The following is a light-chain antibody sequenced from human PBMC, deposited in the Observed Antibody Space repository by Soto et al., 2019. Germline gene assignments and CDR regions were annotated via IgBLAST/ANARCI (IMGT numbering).Light chain of an antibody. CDR1: QSISSF. CDR2: AAS. J-gene: IGKJ2*01. Sequence: DIQMTQSPSSLSASVGDRVTITCRASQSISSFLNWYQQKPGKAPELLIYAASSLQSGVPSRFSGSGSGTDFTLTISSLQPEDFATYYCQQSYDTPYTLGQGTKLEIK. V-gene: IGKV1-39*01. CDR3: QQSYDTPYT.